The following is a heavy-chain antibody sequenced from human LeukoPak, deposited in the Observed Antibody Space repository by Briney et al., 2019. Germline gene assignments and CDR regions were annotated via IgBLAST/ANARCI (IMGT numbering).Heavy chain of an antibody. CDR3: AKDLWGFVEVAAIFDY. Sequence: AGGSLRLSCAASEFTFSSYGMHWVRQAPGKGLEWVAVISYDGSSKDYVDSVKGRFTISRDNSKNTLYLQMNSLRVEDTAVYYCAKDLWGFVEVAAIFDYWGQGTLVTVSS. CDR1: EFTFSSYG. J-gene: IGHJ4*02. V-gene: IGHV3-30*18. CDR2: ISYDGSSK. D-gene: IGHD2-15*01.